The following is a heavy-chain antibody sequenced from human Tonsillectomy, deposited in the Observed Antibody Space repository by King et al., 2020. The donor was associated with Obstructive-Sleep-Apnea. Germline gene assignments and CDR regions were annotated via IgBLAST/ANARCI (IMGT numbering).Heavy chain of an antibody. J-gene: IGHJ4*02. CDR3: ARDGREYYYDSSGYFGMGY. CDR1: GGTFSSYA. Sequence: VQLVQSGAEVKKPGSSVKVSCKASGGTFSSYAISWVRQAPGQGLEWMGGIIPIFGTANYAQKFQGRVTITADESTSTAYMELGGLRSEDTAVYYCARDGREYYYDSSGYFGMGYWGQGTLVTVSS. D-gene: IGHD3-22*01. V-gene: IGHV1-69*01. CDR2: IIPIFGTA.